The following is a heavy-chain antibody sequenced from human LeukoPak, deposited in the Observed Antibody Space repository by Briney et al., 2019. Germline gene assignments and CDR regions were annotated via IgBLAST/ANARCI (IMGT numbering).Heavy chain of an antibody. CDR1: GFTFSSYA. CDR2: ISYDGSNK. D-gene: IGHD1-26*01. Sequence: PGGSLRLSCAASGFTFSSYAMHWVRQAPGKGLEWVAVISYDGSNKYYADSVKGRFTISRDNSKNTLYLQMNSLRAEDTAVYYCARGGSYLRAFDIWGQGTMVTVSS. J-gene: IGHJ3*02. CDR3: ARGGSYLRAFDI. V-gene: IGHV3-30*14.